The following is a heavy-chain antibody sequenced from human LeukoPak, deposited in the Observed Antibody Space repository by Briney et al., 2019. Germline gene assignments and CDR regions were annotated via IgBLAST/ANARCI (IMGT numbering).Heavy chain of an antibody. J-gene: IGHJ4*02. Sequence: KPSETLSLTCTVSGGSISSYYWSWIRQPPGKGLEWIGYIYYSGSTNYNPSLKSRVTISVDSSKNQFSLKLSSVTAADTAVYYCARFHPNWGLDYWGQGILVTVSS. CDR2: IYYSGST. V-gene: IGHV4-59*01. CDR3: ARFHPNWGLDY. D-gene: IGHD7-27*01. CDR1: GGSISSYY.